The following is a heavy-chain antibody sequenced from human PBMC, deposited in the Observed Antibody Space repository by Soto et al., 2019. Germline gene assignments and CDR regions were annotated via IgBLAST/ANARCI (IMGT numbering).Heavy chain of an antibody. D-gene: IGHD6-13*01. CDR1: GGSISSYY. CDR2: IYYSGST. V-gene: IGHV4-59*01. J-gene: IGHJ4*02. Sequence: QVQLQESGPGLVKPSETLSLTCTVSGGSISSYYWSWIRQPPGKGLGWVGYIYYSGSTNYTPSLKSRVTISVDTSKNQFSLKLSSVTAADTAVYYCARGDSSTWLFDYWGQGTLVTVSS. CDR3: ARGDSSTWLFDY.